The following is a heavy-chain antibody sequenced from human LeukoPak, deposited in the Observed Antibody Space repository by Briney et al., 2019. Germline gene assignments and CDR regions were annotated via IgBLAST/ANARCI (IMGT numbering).Heavy chain of an antibody. J-gene: IGHJ6*02. D-gene: IGHD6-19*01. CDR3: ARQGISGIAVAGPPYGMDV. CDR1: GYSFTSYW. V-gene: IGHV5-51*01. CDR2: IYPGDSDT. Sequence: GESLKISCKGSGYSFTSYWIGWVRQMPGKGLEWMGIIYPGDSDTGYSPSFQGQVTISADKSISTAYLQWSSLKASDTAMYYCARQGISGIAVAGPPYGMDVWGQGTTVTVSS.